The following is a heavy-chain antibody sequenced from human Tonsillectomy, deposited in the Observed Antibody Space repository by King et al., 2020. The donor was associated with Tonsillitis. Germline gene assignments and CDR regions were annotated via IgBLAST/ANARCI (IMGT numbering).Heavy chain of an antibody. Sequence: VQLVESGGGLVQPGGSLKVSCSASGFTFSGSAMHWVRQASGKGVDWVGRMIRKANSYATAYAASVKGRFTLSREDSKNTAYLQMNSLKTEDTAVYYCTRAPLGQFDYWGQGTLVTVSS. V-gene: IGHV3-73*02. CDR2: MIRKANSYAT. J-gene: IGHJ4*02. CDR1: GFTFSGSA. CDR3: TRAPLGQFDY. D-gene: IGHD3-16*01.